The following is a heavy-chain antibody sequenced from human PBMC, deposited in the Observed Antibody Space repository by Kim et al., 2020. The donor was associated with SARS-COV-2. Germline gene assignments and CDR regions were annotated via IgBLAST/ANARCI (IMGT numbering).Heavy chain of an antibody. J-gene: IGHJ6*02. CDR1: GASISTYY. CDR3: STLTSNGYGLDV. V-gene: IGHV4-4*07. Sequence: SETLSLTCTVSGASISTYYWSWIRQPAGKGLEWIGRLYVSGSTNYNPSLQSRVTMSVDTSKNQVSLKLNSVTAADTAVYYCSTLTSNGYGLDVWGQGTTV. CDR2: LYVSGST.